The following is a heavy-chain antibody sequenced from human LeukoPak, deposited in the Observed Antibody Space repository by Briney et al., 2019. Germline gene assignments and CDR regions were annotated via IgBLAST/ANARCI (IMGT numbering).Heavy chain of an antibody. CDR3: AKGRVTYDY. Sequence: GGSLRLSCAASGFTFSSYSMNWVRQAPGKGLEWVASIKPDGSEKYYVDSVKGRFTISRDHAKNSLYLQMNSLRAEDTAVYYCAKGRVTYDYWGQGTLVTVSS. CDR1: GFTFSSYS. CDR2: IKPDGSEK. J-gene: IGHJ4*02. D-gene: IGHD4-11*01. V-gene: IGHV3-7*01.